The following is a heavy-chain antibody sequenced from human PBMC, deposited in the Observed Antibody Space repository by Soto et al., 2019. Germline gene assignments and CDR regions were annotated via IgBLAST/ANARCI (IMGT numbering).Heavy chain of an antibody. J-gene: IGHJ6*02. CDR3: AREGGAHNV. V-gene: IGHV4-34*01. Sequence: PSETLSLTCAVYGGSFSGYYWTWIRQPPGTGLEWIGEINHSGSTNYNPSLKSRVTISVDTSKNQFSLKLTSVTAADTAVYYCAREGGAHNVWGQGTTVTVSS. CDR2: INHSGST. CDR1: GGSFSGYY.